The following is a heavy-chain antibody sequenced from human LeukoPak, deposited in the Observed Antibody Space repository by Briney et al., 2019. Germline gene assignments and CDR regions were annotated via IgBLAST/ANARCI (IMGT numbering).Heavy chain of an antibody. D-gene: IGHD4-17*01. J-gene: IGHJ3*02. Sequence: SETLSLTCTVSCGSISSYYWSWIRQPPGRGLEWIGYIYYSGSTNYNPSLKSRVTISVDTSKNQFSLKLSSVTAADTAVYYCARDHYPTGYVFDIWGQGTMVTVSS. V-gene: IGHV4-59*01. CDR1: CGSISSYY. CDR3: ARDHYPTGYVFDI. CDR2: IYYSGST.